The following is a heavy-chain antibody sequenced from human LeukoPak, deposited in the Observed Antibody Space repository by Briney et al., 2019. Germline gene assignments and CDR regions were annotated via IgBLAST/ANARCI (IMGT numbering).Heavy chain of an antibody. CDR3: ARGGSGWYRLGGMVNDY. J-gene: IGHJ4*02. CDR1: GYTFPSHD. V-gene: IGHV1-18*01. CDR2: NSAYNGNT. D-gene: IGHD6-19*01. Sequence: ASVKVPCRASGYTFPSHDIIGVRQAPGQGLEWMGWNSAYNGNTNYAQKLQVRVTMTTDTSTSTAYMELRSRRSDDTAVYYCARGGSGWYRLGGMVNDYWGQGTLVTVSS.